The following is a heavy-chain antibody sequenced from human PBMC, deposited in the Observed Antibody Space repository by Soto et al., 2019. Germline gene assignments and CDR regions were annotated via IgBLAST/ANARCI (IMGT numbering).Heavy chain of an antibody. Sequence: QVHLVESGGGAVQAGRSLRVSCATSGFTFSAYGMHWVRQAPGKGLEWVAFINYDGRSKFYGDSVKGRFTVSRDNSKNPLFLQLHSLRGEDTATYYCARCKQKVIHCAMDVWGQGATVTVTS. V-gene: IGHV3-33*01. CDR1: GFTFSAYG. CDR3: ARCKQKVIHCAMDV. J-gene: IGHJ6*02. CDR2: INYDGRSK. D-gene: IGHD2-21*01.